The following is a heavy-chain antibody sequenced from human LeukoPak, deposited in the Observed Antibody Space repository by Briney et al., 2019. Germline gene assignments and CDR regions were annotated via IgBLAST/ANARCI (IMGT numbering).Heavy chain of an antibody. J-gene: IGHJ4*02. CDR3: ARANLFHVLLVDY. CDR1: GFTFSSYW. D-gene: IGHD3-10*02. V-gene: IGHV3-7*04. CDR2: IKQDGSEK. Sequence: GGSLRLSCAASGFTFSSYWMSWDRQAPGKGLEWVANIKQDGSEKYYVDSVKGRFTISRDNAKNPLYLQMNSLRAEDTAVYYCARANLFHVLLVDYWGQGTLVTVSS.